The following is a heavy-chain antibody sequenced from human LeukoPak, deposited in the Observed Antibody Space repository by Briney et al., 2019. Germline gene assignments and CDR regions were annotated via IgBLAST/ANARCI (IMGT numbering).Heavy chain of an antibody. CDR3: AREGQLVRGFDY. CDR1: GGTFSSYA. J-gene: IGHJ4*02. V-gene: IGHV1-69*05. D-gene: IGHD6-13*01. CDR2: IIPIFGTA. Sequence: GASVKVSCKASGGTFSSYAISWVRQAPEQGLEWMGGIIPIFGTANYAQKFQGRVTITTDESTSTAYMELSSLRSEDTAVYYCAREGQLVRGFDYWGQGTLVTVSS.